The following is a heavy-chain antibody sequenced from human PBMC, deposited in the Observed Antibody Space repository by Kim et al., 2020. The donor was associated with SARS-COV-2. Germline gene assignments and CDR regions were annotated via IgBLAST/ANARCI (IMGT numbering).Heavy chain of an antibody. J-gene: IGHJ6*03. Sequence: GGSLRLSCVASGFAFSTYAMSWVRQAPGKGPEWVSGIRASGATSYYADSVKGRLTISRDNLQDTIHLQMNSLRVEDTAIYYCAKTFGFWDSGDQRYYYH. D-gene: IGHD6-19*01. V-gene: IGHV3-23*01. CDR2: IRASGATS. CDR1: GFAFSTYA. CDR3: AKTFGFWDSGDQRYYYH.